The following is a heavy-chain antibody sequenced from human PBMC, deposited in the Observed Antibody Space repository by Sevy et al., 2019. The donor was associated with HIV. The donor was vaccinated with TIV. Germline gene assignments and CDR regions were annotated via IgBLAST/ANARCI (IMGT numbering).Heavy chain of an antibody. J-gene: IGHJ4*02. CDR2: ISSDGNSQ. Sequence: GGSLRLSCAASGFTFSSHAMHWVRQAPGMGLDWVAVISSDGNSQYSADSVKGRFTISRDNSKNTLYLQMDSLRVEDTAVYYCARDLISGSYSQSLDYWGQRTLVTVSS. CDR1: GFTFSSHA. V-gene: IGHV3-30*04. D-gene: IGHD1-26*01. CDR3: ARDLISGSYSQSLDY.